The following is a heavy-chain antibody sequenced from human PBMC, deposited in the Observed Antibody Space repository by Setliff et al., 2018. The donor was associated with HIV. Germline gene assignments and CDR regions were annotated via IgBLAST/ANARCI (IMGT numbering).Heavy chain of an antibody. D-gene: IGHD3-3*01. Sequence: SVKVSCQAPRRTFNSHTINWVRQAPGQGLDRMGRIIPILGVANYAQRFQGKVTITADKSTSTAYMELTSLRFDDTAMYYCVRGVQSPPHYSYYYMDVWGEGTMVTVSS. CDR3: VRGVQSPPHYSYYYMDV. J-gene: IGHJ6*03. CDR1: RRTFNSHT. V-gene: IGHV1-69*02. CDR2: IIPILGVA.